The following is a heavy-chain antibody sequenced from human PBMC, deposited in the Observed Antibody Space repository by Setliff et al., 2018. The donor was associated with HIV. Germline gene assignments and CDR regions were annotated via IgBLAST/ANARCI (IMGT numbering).Heavy chain of an antibody. D-gene: IGHD3-22*01. V-gene: IGHV1-2*02. CDR3: AREIGDYYDSSGYYPPTDYYYGMDV. J-gene: IGHJ6*02. CDR2: INPKSGAT. Sequence: ASVKVSCKTFGYRFTDFYVNWVRQAPGQGLEWMGWINPKSGATKNAQKFQGRVTMTRDTSTSTAYMELRSLRSDDTAVYYCAREIGDYYDSSGYYPPTDYYYGMDVWGQGTTVTVSS. CDR1: GYRFTDFY.